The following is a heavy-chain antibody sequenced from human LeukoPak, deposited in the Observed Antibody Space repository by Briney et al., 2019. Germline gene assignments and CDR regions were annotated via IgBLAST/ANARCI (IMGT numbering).Heavy chain of an antibody. J-gene: IGHJ4*02. CDR2: INPSGGST. V-gene: IGHV1-46*01. Sequence: ASVKVSCKASGYTFTSYYMHWVRQAPGQGLEWMGIINPSGGSTSYAQKFQGRVTMTRDTSTSTVYMELSSLRSEDTAVYYSARVGHYYDSSGYFDHWGQGTLVTVS. CDR3: ARVGHYYDSSGYFDH. D-gene: IGHD3-22*01. CDR1: GYTFTSYY.